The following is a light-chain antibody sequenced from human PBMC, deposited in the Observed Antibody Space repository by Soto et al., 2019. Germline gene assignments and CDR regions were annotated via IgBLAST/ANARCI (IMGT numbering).Light chain of an antibody. J-gene: IGLJ2*01. CDR3: QSYDSSQHVV. V-gene: IGLV1-40*01. CDR2: GNS. CDR1: SSNIGAGYD. Sequence: QLVLTQPPSVSGAPGQRVTISCTGSSSNIGAGYDVHWYQQLPGTAPKLLIYGNSNRPSGVPDRFSGSKSGTSASLAITGLQAEDEADYYCQSYDSSQHVVFGGGTKVTVL.